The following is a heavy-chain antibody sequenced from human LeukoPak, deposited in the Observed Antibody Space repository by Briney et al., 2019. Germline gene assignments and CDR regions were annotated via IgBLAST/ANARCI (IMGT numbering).Heavy chain of an antibody. CDR2: ISGSGGST. J-gene: IGHJ4*02. CDR1: GFTFSSYA. D-gene: IGHD6-19*01. Sequence: QAGGSLRLSCAASGFTFSSYAMSWVRQAPGKGLEWASAISGSGGSTYYADSVKGRFTISRDNSKNTLYLQMNSLRAEDTAVYYCAKGSRGWLARGDYWGQGTLVTVSS. CDR3: AKGSRGWLARGDY. V-gene: IGHV3-23*01.